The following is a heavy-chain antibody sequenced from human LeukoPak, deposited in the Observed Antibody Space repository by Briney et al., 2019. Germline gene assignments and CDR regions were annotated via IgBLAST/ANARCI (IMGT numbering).Heavy chain of an antibody. Sequence: PSETLSLTCAVYGGSFSGYYWSWIRQPPGKGLEWIGEINHSGSTNYNPSLKSRVTISVDPSKNQFSLKLSSVTAADTAVYYCARGGYIGDIVATIAFDYWGQGTLVTVSS. J-gene: IGHJ4*02. D-gene: IGHD5-12*01. CDR2: INHSGST. CDR1: GGSFSGYY. V-gene: IGHV4-34*01. CDR3: ARGGYIGDIVATIAFDY.